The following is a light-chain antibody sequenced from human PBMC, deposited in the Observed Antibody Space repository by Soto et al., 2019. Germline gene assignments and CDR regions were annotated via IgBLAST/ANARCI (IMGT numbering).Light chain of an antibody. CDR2: KAS. CDR1: QSICSW. CDR3: QQYNSYSLS. J-gene: IGKJ1*01. V-gene: IGKV1-5*03. Sequence: DIQMTQSPSTLSASVGDRVTITCRASQSICSWLAWYQQKPGKAPKLLIYKASSLESGVPSRFSGSGSGTECTLTISSLQPDDFATYYCQQYNSYSLSFGQGTKVEIK.